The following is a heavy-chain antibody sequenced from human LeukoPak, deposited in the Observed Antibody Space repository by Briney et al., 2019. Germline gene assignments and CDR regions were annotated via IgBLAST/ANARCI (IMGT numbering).Heavy chain of an antibody. CDR3: AKWGDYDVLTGYYVSDY. V-gene: IGHV3-23*01. Sequence: GGSLRLSCAASGFTFSNYAMSWVRQAPGKGLDWVSAITDSGGNTYYADSVKGRFTISRDNSKITLYLQMNSLRAEDTAVYYCAKWGDYDVLTGYYVSDYWGQGALVTVSS. J-gene: IGHJ4*02. CDR1: GFTFSNYA. D-gene: IGHD3-9*01. CDR2: ITDSGGNT.